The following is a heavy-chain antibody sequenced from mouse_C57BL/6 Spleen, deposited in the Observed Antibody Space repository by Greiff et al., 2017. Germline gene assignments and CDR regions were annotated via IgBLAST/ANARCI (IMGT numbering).Heavy chain of an antibody. CDR2: IYPRDGST. Sequence: QVQLKESGPELVKPGASVKLSCKASGYTFTSYDINWVKQRPGQGLEWIGWIYPRDGSTEYNEKFKGKATLTVDTSSSTAYMELHSLTSEYTAVYFCARVTSDYFAMGDWGQGTSVTV. CDR3: ARVTSDYFAMGD. J-gene: IGHJ4*01. D-gene: IGHD2-1*01. V-gene: IGHV1-85*01. CDR1: GYTFTSYD.